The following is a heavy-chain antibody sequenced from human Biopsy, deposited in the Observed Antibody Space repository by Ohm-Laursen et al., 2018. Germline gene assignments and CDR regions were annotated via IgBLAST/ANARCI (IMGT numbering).Heavy chain of an antibody. Sequence: GTLSLTCALSGGSISSRTHYWGWIRQTPGKGLEWIGEINHSGRTNYNPSLKSRVTISVDTSKNQFSLKVRSVTAADTAVYYCVRGVDYYDPYHYYALDVWGQGTTVTVSS. CDR3: VRGVDYYDPYHYYALDV. CDR2: INHSGRT. J-gene: IGHJ6*02. V-gene: IGHV4-39*07. CDR1: GGSISSRTHY. D-gene: IGHD3-22*01.